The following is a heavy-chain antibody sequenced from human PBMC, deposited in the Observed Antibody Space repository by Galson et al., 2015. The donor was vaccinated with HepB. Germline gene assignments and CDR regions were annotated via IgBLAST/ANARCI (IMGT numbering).Heavy chain of an antibody. CDR2: MTNSGSRT. CDR3: AKGAYMSSYSLYGMDA. D-gene: IGHD6-6*01. J-gene: IGHJ6*02. V-gene: IGHV3-23*01. CDR1: GFTFSSRP. Sequence: SLRLSCATSGFTFSSRPMHWVRQAPGKGLEWVSGMTNSGSRTYYAESGKGRFTISRDNSKNTVSLQMSSLRAEDTAIYYCAKGAYMSSYSLYGMDAWGQGTTVIVSS.